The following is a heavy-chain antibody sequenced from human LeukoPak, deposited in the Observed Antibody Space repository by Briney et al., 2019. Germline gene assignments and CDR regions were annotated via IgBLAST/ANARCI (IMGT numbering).Heavy chain of an antibody. J-gene: IGHJ3*02. D-gene: IGHD6-13*01. CDR2: IHYTGTT. CDR1: GGSISSYY. Sequence: SETLSLTCTVSGGSISSYYWSWIRQPPGKGLEWIGLIHYTGTTNYNPSLKSRVTTSGDTSKKQFSLKLTSVTAADTAVYYCARFVGSSWLGFDIWGQGSMVTVSS. V-gene: IGHV4-59*01. CDR3: ARFVGSSWLGFDI.